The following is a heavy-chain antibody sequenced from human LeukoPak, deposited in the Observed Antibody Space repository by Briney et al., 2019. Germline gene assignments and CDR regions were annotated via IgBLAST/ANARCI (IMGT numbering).Heavy chain of an antibody. V-gene: IGHV3-23*01. D-gene: IGHD6-13*01. CDR2: ISGSGDPT. CDR1: GFTFSTYV. Sequence: PGGSLRLSCAASGFTFSTYVMSWVRQAPGKGPELVSGISGSGDPTYYADSVKGRFTISRDNSKNTLYLQMNSLRAEDTAVYYCAKDGYSSSWYYFDYWGQGTLVTVSS. J-gene: IGHJ4*02. CDR3: AKDGYSSSWYYFDY.